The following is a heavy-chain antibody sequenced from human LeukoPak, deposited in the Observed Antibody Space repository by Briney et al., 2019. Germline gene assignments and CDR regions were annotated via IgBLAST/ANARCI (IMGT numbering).Heavy chain of an antibody. CDR1: GFTFSAAG. V-gene: IGHV3-30*02. CDR2: IRIDGSST. J-gene: IGHJ6*04. D-gene: IGHD1-26*01. CDR3: AKDRVGPKHYLDV. Sequence: LAGGSLSLSCVASGFTFSAAGMHWVRQAPGQGLEWVAFIRIDGSSTYYADSVKGRFTISRDNSKSKLFLHMNSLRAEDSAVYFCAKDRVGPKHYLDVWGTGTTVTISS.